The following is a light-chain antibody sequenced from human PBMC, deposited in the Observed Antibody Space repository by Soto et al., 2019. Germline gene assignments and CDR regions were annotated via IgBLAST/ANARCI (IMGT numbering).Light chain of an antibody. CDR1: RSNIGGGYD. CDR2: GNI. J-gene: IGLJ3*02. CDR3: QSYDSSLSAWV. V-gene: IGLV1-40*01. Sequence: QSVLTQPPSVSGAPGQTITISCTGSRSNIGGGYDVHWYQQLPGTAPQLLVYGNINRPSRVPVRFSGSMSDTSASLAITGLQAEDEADFYCQSYDSSLSAWVFGGGTKVTVL.